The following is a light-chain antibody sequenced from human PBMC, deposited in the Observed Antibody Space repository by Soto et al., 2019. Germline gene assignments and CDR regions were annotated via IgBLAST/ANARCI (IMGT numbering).Light chain of an antibody. CDR3: AAWDDSLNGPM. CDR2: NND. CDR1: SSNIGGNT. J-gene: IGLJ3*02. Sequence: QSVLTQPPSASGTPGQRVTISCSGSSSNIGGNTVTWYHHLPGTAPKVLIYNNDQRPSGVPDRVSGSKSGTSASLTISGLQPEDEADYYCAAWDDSLNGPMFGVGTKLTVL. V-gene: IGLV1-44*01.